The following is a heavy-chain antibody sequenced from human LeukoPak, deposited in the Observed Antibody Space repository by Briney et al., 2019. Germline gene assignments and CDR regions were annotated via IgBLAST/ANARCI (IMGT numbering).Heavy chain of an antibody. V-gene: IGHV3-48*03. CDR1: GFTFSSYE. J-gene: IGHJ3*02. D-gene: IGHD3-10*01. Sequence: GGSLRFSCAASGFTFSSYEMNWVRKAPGKGLEGFSYISSSGSTIYYADSVKGRFTISRDNAKNSLYLQMNSLRAEDTAVYYCARAGSDRVTMVRGVPLDIWGQGTMVTVSS. CDR2: ISSSGSTI. CDR3: ARAGSDRVTMVRGVPLDI.